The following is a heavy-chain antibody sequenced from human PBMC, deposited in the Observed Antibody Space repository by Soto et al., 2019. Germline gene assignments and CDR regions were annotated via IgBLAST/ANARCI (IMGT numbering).Heavy chain of an antibody. CDR2: INHSGRV. V-gene: IGHV4-34*01. CDR1: GGSFSGHS. D-gene: IGHD3-22*01. CDR3: STRAYDTNGYYRFDT. Sequence: SETLSLTCAVYGGSFSGHSWTWIRQSPGKGLEWIGDINHSGRVNYSPSLKSRVTISLDTSKNQFSLTLSAVTAADTAMYYCSTRAYDTNGYYRFDTWGQGTLVRVYS. J-gene: IGHJ5*01.